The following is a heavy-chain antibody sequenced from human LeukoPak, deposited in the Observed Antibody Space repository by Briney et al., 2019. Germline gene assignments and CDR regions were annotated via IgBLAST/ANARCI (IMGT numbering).Heavy chain of an antibody. CDR3: ASISGYCSSTSRSAFDI. Sequence: SETLSLTCTVSGGSISSGSYYWSWIRQPAGKGLEWIGRIYTSGSTNYNPSLKSRVTISVDTSKNQFSLKLSSVTAADTAVYYCASISGYCSSTSRSAFDIWGQGTMVTVSS. CDR2: IYTSGST. D-gene: IGHD2-2*03. J-gene: IGHJ3*02. CDR1: GGSISSGSYY. V-gene: IGHV4-61*02.